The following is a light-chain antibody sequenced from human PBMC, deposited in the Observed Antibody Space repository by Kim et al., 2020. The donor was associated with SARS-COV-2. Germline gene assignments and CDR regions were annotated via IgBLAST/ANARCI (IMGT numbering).Light chain of an antibody. J-gene: IGKJ1*01. CDR2: AAS. Sequence: DIQMTQSPSSLSASVADRVTITCRASQGISNSLAWYQQKPGKVPKLLIYAASTVQSGVPSRFSGSGSGTDFTLTISSLQPEDVATYYCQKYNSAPWTFGQGTKVDIK. CDR1: QGISNS. CDR3: QKYNSAPWT. V-gene: IGKV1-27*01.